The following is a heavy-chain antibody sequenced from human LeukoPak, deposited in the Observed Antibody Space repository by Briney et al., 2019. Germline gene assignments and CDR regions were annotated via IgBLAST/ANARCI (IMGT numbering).Heavy chain of an antibody. Sequence: GGSLKLSCAASGFTFSGSAMHWVRQASGKGLEWVGRTRSKANSYATAYAASVKGRFTISRDDSKNTAYLQMNSLKTEDTAVYYCTRNAVVVPAARFDYYYYYMDVWGKGTTVTVSS. CDR3: TRNAVVVPAARFDYYYYYMDV. D-gene: IGHD2-2*01. J-gene: IGHJ6*03. CDR2: TRSKANSYAT. V-gene: IGHV3-73*01. CDR1: GFTFSGSA.